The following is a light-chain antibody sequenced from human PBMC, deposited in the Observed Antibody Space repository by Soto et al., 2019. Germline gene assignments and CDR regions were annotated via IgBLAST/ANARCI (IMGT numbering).Light chain of an antibody. Sequence: SALTQPASVSGSPGQSITISCTGTSSDVGAYNYVSWYQHHPGKAPKLIIYDVSNRPSGVSNRFSGSKSGNTASLTISGLQAEDEADYYCSSYTSSSAPCVFGTGTKLTVL. CDR3: SSYTSSSAPCV. CDR2: DVS. J-gene: IGLJ1*01. V-gene: IGLV2-14*03. CDR1: SSDVGAYNY.